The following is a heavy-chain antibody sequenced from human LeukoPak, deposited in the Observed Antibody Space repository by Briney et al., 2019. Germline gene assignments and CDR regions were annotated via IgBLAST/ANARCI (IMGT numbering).Heavy chain of an antibody. CDR2: INHSGST. V-gene: IGHV4-34*01. D-gene: IGHD2-2*01. CDR1: GGSFSGYY. J-gene: IGHJ4*02. CDR3: ARGKRGCSSTSCYLNY. Sequence: TSETLSLTCAVYGGSFSGYYWSWIGQPPGKGLEWIGEINHSGSTNYNPSLKSRVTISVDTSKNQFSLKLSSVTAADTAVYYCARGKRGCSSTSCYLNYWGQGTLVTVSS.